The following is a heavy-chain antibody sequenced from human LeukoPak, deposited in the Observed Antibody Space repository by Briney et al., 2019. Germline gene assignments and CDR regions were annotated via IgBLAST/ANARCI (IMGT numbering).Heavy chain of an antibody. V-gene: IGHV3-23*01. CDR1: GFTFSSYA. CDR2: ISGSGGST. CDR3: AKPGVYSSSWYYFDY. Sequence: GGSLRLSCAASGFTFSSYAMSWVRQAPGKGLEWVSAISGSGGSTYYADPVKGRFTISRDNSKNTLYLQMNSLRAEDTAVYYCAKPGVYSSSWYYFDYWGQGTLVTVSS. J-gene: IGHJ4*02. D-gene: IGHD6-13*01.